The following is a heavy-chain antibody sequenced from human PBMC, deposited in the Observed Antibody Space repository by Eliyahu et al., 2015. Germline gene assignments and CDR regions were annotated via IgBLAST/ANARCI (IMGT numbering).Heavy chain of an antibody. Sequence: QVQLVQSGAEVKKPGASVKVSCKASGYTFTSYYMHWVRQAPGQGLEWMGIINPSGGSTSYAQKFQGRVTMTRDTSTSTVYMELSSLRSEDTAVYYCATHVPAAMRNHPEYFQHWGQGTLVTVSS. CDR1: GYTFTSYY. J-gene: IGHJ1*01. D-gene: IGHD2-2*01. CDR3: ATHVPAAMRNHPEYFQH. CDR2: INPSGGST. V-gene: IGHV1-46*01.